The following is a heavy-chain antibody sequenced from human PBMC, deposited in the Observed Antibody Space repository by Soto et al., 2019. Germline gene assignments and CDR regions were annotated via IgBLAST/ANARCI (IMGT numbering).Heavy chain of an antibody. Sequence: QVQLVQSGAEVGKPGASVKVSCKASGYTFTSYDINWVRQASGQGLEWMGWMNPNSGNTGSAQRFQGRLTITRNTSINTAYMELTCMTSEDAAVYYCARVHTVTTYFDVWGRGTLVAVSS. CDR3: ARVHTVTTYFDV. J-gene: IGHJ2*01. CDR2: MNPNSGNT. CDR1: GYTFTSYD. D-gene: IGHD4-17*01. V-gene: IGHV1-8*01.